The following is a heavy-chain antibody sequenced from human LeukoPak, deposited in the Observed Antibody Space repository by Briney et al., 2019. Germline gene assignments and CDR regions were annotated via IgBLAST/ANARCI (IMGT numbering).Heavy chain of an antibody. CDR1: GFSVRSYC. CDR3: ARGDSSGYPDY. CDR2: IYHSGST. V-gene: IGHV4-4*02. D-gene: IGHD3-22*01. J-gene: IGHJ4*02. Sequence: PGGSLRLSCAASGFSVRSYCMTWVRQAPGKGLEWIGEIYHSGSTNYNPSVKSRVTISVDKSKNQFSLKLSSVTAADTAVYYCARGDSSGYPDYWGQGTLVTVSS.